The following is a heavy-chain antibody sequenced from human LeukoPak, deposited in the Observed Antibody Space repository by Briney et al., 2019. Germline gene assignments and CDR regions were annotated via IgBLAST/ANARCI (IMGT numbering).Heavy chain of an antibody. J-gene: IGHJ4*02. Sequence: PGRSLRLSCAASGFTFSSYGMHWARQAPGKGLEWVAVISYDGSNKYYADSVKGRFTISRDNSKNTLYLQMNSLRAEDTAVYYCAKRGSVGATTGYFDYWGQGTLVTVSS. CDR1: GFTFSSYG. CDR3: AKRGSVGATTGYFDY. V-gene: IGHV3-30*18. CDR2: ISYDGSNK. D-gene: IGHD1-26*01.